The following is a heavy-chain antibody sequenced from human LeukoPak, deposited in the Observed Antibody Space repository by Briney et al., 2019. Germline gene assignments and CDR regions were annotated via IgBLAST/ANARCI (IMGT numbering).Heavy chain of an antibody. J-gene: IGHJ4*02. CDR1: GGSVSSGSYY. CDR2: IYYSGST. D-gene: IGHD3-10*01. V-gene: IGHV4-61*01. CDR3: GLGDFGSYYFDY. Sequence: SETLSLTCTVSGGSVSSGSYYWSWIRQPPGKGLEWIGYIYYSGSTNYNPSLKSRVTISVDTSKNQFSLKLSSVTAADTAVYYCGLGDFGSYYFDYWGQGTLVTVSS.